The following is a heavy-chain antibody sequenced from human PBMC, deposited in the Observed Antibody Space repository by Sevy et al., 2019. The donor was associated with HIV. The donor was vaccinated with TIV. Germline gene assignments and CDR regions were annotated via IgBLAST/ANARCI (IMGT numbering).Heavy chain of an antibody. CDR1: GYTFTGYY. V-gene: IGHV1-2*02. J-gene: IGHJ6*02. Sequence: APVKVSCKASGYTFTGYYMHWVRQAPGQGLEWMGWINPNSGGTNYAQKFQGRVTMTRDTSISTAYMELSRLRSDDTAVYYCARGYHGGLRFLEWLLFGGGYYYYGMDVWGQGTTVTVSS. CDR2: INPNSGGT. D-gene: IGHD3-3*01. CDR3: ARGYHGGLRFLEWLLFGGGYYYYGMDV.